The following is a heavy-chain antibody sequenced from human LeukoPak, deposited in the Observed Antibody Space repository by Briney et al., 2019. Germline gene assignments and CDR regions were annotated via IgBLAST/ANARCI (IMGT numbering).Heavy chain of an antibody. CDR3: ARKFGRGTFDI. J-gene: IGHJ3*02. CDR1: GVYITNGLYF. Sequence: PSQTLSLTCTVSGVYITNGLYFWNWIRQPAGKGLEWIGRIYSNGDTNYNPPLKSRVTISQDRTRNQFSLKLSSVTAADTAVYYCARKFGRGTFDIWGQGTLVTVSS. V-gene: IGHV4-61*02. D-gene: IGHD3-16*01. CDR2: IYSNGDT.